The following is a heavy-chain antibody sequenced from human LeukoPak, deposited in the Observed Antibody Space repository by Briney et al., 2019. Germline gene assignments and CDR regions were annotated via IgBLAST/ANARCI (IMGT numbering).Heavy chain of an antibody. CDR1: GFIFNNYW. V-gene: IGHV3-7*03. CDR3: TRALGHSVLAFDV. J-gene: IGHJ3*01. CDR2: IKEDGREK. Sequence: GGSLRLSCAASGFIFNNYWMNWVRQAPGKGLEWVASIKEDGREKLYVESLEGRLTITRDNAKESLHLQMRNLRVEDTAVYYCTRALGHSVLAFDVWGQGTVVIVS. D-gene: IGHD3-16*01.